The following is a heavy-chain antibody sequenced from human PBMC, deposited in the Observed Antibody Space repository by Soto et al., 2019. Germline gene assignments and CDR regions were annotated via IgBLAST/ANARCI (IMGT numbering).Heavy chain of an antibody. J-gene: IGHJ6*02. V-gene: IGHV3-30*18. CDR3: AKDLTSGVYDFWSGYSYYYYYYGMDV. CDR1: GFTFSSYG. D-gene: IGHD3-3*01. CDR2: ISYDGSNK. Sequence: GGSLRLSCAASGFTFSSYGMHWVRQAPGKGLEWVAVISYDGSNKYYADSVKGRFTIPRDNSKNTLYLQMNSLRAEDTAVYYCAKDLTSGVYDFWSGYSYYYYYYGMDVWGQGTTVTVSS.